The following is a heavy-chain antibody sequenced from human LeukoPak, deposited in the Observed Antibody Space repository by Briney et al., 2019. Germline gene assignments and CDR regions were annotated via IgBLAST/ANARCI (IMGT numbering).Heavy chain of an antibody. CDR1: GFTFSSYG. D-gene: IGHD2-2*01. CDR3: ARGPPGGYCSSTSCPLDY. J-gene: IGHJ4*02. Sequence: GGSLRLSCAASGFTFSSYGMHWVRQAPGKGLEWVAVIWYDGSNKYYADSVKGRFTISRDNSKNTLYLQMNSLRAEDTAVYYCARGPPGGYCSSTSCPLDYWGQGTLVTVSS. V-gene: IGHV3-33*01. CDR2: IWYDGSNK.